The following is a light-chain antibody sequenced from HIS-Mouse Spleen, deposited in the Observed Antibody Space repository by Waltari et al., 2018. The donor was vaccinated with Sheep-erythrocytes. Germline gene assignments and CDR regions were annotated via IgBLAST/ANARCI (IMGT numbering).Light chain of an antibody. Sequence: QSALTQPPSASGSPGQSVTISCTGTSSDVGGYNYVSWYQQHPGKAPKLMIYEVSKRPSGVPDRFPGSKSGNTASLTVSVLQAEDEADYYCSSYAGSNNYVFGTGTKVTVL. CDR2: EVS. CDR1: SSDVGGYNY. J-gene: IGLJ1*01. V-gene: IGLV2-8*01. CDR3: SSYAGSNNYV.